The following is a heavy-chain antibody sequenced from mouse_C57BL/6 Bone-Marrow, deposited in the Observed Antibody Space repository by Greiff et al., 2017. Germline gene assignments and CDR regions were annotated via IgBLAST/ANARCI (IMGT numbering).Heavy chain of an antibody. J-gene: IGHJ1*03. Sequence: EVQLQQSGTVLARPGASVKMSCKTSGYTFTSYWMHWVKQRPGQGLEWIGAIYPGNSDTSYNQKFKGKAKLTAVTSASTAYMELSSLTNEDSAVYYCTRPPGSPYWYFDVWGTGTTVTVSS. CDR2: IYPGNSDT. CDR1: GYTFTSYW. V-gene: IGHV1-5*01. D-gene: IGHD1-1*01. CDR3: TRPPGSPYWYFDV.